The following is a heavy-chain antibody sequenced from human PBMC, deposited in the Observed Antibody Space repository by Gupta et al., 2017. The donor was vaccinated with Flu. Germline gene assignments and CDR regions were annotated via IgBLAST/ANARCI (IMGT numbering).Heavy chain of an antibody. D-gene: IGHD2-2*01. V-gene: IGHV3-23*01. CDR3: GKGTYEIVPAGIPSDY. CDR1: GFTFSSYA. Sequence: EVQLLESGGGLVQPGGSLRLSCAASGFTFSSYAMNWVRQAPGKGLEWVSIISGSGDSPYYADSVKGRFTISRDNSKNTLYLEMNNLRAEDTAVYYCGKGTYEIVPAGIPSDYWGQGTLVTVSS. CDR2: ISGSGDSP. J-gene: IGHJ4*02.